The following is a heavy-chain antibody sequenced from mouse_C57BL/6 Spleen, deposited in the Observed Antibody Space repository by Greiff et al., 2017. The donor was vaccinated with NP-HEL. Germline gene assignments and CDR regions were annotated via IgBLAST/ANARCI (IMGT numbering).Heavy chain of an antibody. CDR1: GYTFTSYW. CDR2: IYPSDSET. D-gene: IGHD2-14*01. CDR3: ARGDLWEYDGGNYYAMGD. Sequence: QVQLQQPGAELVRPGSSVKLSCKASGYTFTSYWMDWVKQRPGQGLEWIGNIYPSDSETHYNQKFKDKATLTVDKSSSTAYMQLSSLTSEDSAVYYCARGDLWEYDGGNYYAMGDWGQGTSVTVSS. J-gene: IGHJ4*01. V-gene: IGHV1-61*01.